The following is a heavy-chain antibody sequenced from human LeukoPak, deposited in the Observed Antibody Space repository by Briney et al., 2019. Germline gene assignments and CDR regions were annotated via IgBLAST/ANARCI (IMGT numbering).Heavy chain of an antibody. D-gene: IGHD4-17*01. CDR2: IYSGGAT. CDR3: ARSLSTTVTTAFNI. V-gene: IGHV3-66*01. J-gene: IGHJ3*02. CDR1: QFSVSSHY. Sequence: GGSLRLSCAASQFSVSSHYMSWVRQAPGKGLEWVSVIYSGGATYYADSVKGRFTISRDNANNSLYLQMDSLRAEDTAVYYCARSLSTTVTTAFNIWGQGTMVTVSS.